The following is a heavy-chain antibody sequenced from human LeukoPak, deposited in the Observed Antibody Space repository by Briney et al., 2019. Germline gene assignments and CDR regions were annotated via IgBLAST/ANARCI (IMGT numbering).Heavy chain of an antibody. D-gene: IGHD3-10*01. CDR1: GFTFSDYY. Sequence: GGSLRLSCAASGFTFSDYYMSWIRQAPGKGLEWVSYISSSGSTIYYADSVKGRFTISRDNAKNSLYLQMNSLRAEDTAVYYCARGLLDYYGSGSYTPLDYWGQGTLVTVSS. V-gene: IGHV3-11*01. CDR2: ISSSGSTI. J-gene: IGHJ4*02. CDR3: ARGLLDYYGSGSYTPLDY.